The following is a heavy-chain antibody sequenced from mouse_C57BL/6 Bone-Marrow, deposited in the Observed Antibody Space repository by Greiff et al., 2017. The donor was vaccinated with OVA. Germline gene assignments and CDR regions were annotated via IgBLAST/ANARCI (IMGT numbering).Heavy chain of an antibody. CDR3: TRRPYYFDY. CDR2: IDPETGGT. Sequence: VQLVESGAELVRPGASVTLSCKASGYTFTDYEMHWVKQTPVHGLEWIGAIDPETGGTAYNQKFKGKAILTADKSSSTAYMELRSLTSEDSAVYYCTRRPYYFDYWGKGTTLTVSS. CDR1: GYTFTDYE. V-gene: IGHV1-15*01. J-gene: IGHJ2*01.